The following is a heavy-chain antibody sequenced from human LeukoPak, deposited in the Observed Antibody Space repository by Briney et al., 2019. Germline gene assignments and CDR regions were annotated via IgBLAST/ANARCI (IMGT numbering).Heavy chain of an antibody. CDR1: GGTFSSYA. CDR3: ARASGGDFWSGYLYY. V-gene: IGHV1-69*01. J-gene: IGHJ4*02. Sequence: SVKVSCKASGGTFSSYAVSWVRQAPGQGLEWMGGIIPIFGTANYAQKFQGRVTITADESTSTAYMELSSLRSEDTAVYYCARASGGDFWSGYLYYWGQGTLVTVSS. D-gene: IGHD3-3*01. CDR2: IIPIFGTA.